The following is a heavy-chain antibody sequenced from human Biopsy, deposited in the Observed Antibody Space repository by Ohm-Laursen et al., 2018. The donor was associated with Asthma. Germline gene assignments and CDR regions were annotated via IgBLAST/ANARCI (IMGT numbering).Heavy chain of an antibody. V-gene: IGHV4-59*01. J-gene: IGHJ4*02. CDR2: VYWTGST. Sequence: TLSLTCSVYGGSISSFYWSWIRQSPEKGLEWMGYVYWTGSTNYNPSLKSRITMSVDTSKNRMFLELTSLTAAATAIYYCVRAVRNEQWLAPFDYWGQGKPVTVSS. CDR1: GGSISSFY. CDR3: VRAVRNEQWLAPFDY. D-gene: IGHD6-19*01.